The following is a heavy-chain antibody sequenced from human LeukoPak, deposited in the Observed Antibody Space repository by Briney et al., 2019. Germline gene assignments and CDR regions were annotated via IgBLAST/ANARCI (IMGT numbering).Heavy chain of an antibody. D-gene: IGHD6-13*01. V-gene: IGHV3-23*01. Sequence: PGGSLRLSCAASGFTFSSYAMSWVRQAPGKGLEWVSAISGSGGSTYYADSVKGRFTISRDNSKNTLYLQMNSLRAEDTAVYYCAKDETATGRGDYYYMDVWGKGTTVTVSS. CDR1: GFTFSSYA. CDR3: AKDETATGRGDYYYMDV. J-gene: IGHJ6*03. CDR2: ISGSGGST.